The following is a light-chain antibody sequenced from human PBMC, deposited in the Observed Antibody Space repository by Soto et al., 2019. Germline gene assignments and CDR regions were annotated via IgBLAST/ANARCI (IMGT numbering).Light chain of an antibody. Sequence: EIVFTQSPGTLSLSPGERATLSCRASQTVSRSALAWYQQKPGQAPRLLIYGASNRATGIPARFSGSGSGTEFTLTISSLQSEDFAVYYCQQRSNWPPITFGQGTRLEI. V-gene: IGKV3D-20*02. CDR1: QTVSRSA. J-gene: IGKJ5*01. CDR2: GAS. CDR3: QQRSNWPPIT.